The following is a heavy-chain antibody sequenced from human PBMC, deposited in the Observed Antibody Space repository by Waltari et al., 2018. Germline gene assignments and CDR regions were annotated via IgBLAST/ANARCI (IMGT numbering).Heavy chain of an antibody. CDR2: INPNSGGT. CDR1: GYTFTGYY. J-gene: IGHJ5*02. D-gene: IGHD3-22*01. Sequence: QVQLVQSGAEVKKPGASVKVSCKASGYTFTGYYMHWVRQAPGQGLEWMGWINPNSGGTNYAQKFQGRVTMTRDTSISTAYMELSRLRSDDTAVYYCARDLVWIRYYYDSSGYYGWFDPWGQGTLVTVSS. V-gene: IGHV1-2*02. CDR3: ARDLVWIRYYYDSSGYYGWFDP.